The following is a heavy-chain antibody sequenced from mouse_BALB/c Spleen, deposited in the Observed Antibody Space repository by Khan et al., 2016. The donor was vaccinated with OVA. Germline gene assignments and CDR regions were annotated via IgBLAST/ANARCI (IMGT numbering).Heavy chain of an antibody. CDR3: ASHLTGSFAY. V-gene: IGHV5-6*01. CDR1: GFTFSSYG. D-gene: IGHD4-1*01. J-gene: IGHJ3*01. CDR2: ISSAGDYT. Sequence: EVQLQESGGDLVKPGGSLKLSCAASGFTFSSYGMSWVRQTPDKRLEWVATISSAGDYTYYPDNVKGRFTISRDNAKNTLYLQMSSLKSENTAMFYCASHLTGSFAYWGQGTLVTFSA.